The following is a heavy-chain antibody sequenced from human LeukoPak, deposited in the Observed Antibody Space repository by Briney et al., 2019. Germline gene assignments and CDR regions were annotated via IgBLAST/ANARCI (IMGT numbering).Heavy chain of an antibody. V-gene: IGHV3-23*01. Sequence: PSETLSLTCAVYGGSFSGYYWSWIRQPPGKGLEWVSAISGSGGSTYYADSVKGRFTISRDNSKNTLYLQMNSLRAEDTAVYYCAKVLFYCSSTSCHDAFDIWGQGTMVTVSS. J-gene: IGHJ3*02. CDR3: AKVLFYCSSTSCHDAFDI. D-gene: IGHD2-2*01. CDR2: ISGSGGST. CDR1: GGSFSGYY.